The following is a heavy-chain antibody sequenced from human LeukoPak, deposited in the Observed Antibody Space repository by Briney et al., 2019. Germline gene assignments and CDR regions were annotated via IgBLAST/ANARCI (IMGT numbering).Heavy chain of an antibody. CDR3: ARDRWGYSYGGD. V-gene: IGHV3-48*03. Sequence: GGSLRLSCAASGFTFSSYEMNWVRQAPGKGLEWVSYISSSGSTIYYADSVKGRFTISRDNAKNSPYLQMNSLRAEDTAVYYCARDRWGYSYGGDWGQGTLVTVSS. D-gene: IGHD5-18*01. CDR2: ISSSGSTI. J-gene: IGHJ4*02. CDR1: GFTFSSYE.